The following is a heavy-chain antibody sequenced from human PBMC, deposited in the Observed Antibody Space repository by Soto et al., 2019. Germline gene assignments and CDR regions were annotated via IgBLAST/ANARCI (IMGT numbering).Heavy chain of an antibody. CDR2: MNPNSGNT. CDR1: GYTFTSYD. V-gene: IGHV1-8*01. CDR3: ARGRRWNYYYGMDV. J-gene: IGHJ6*02. Sequence: QVQLVQSGAEVKKPGASVKVSCKASGYTFTSYDINWVRQATGQGLEWMGWMNPNSGNTGYAQKFQGRVTMTRNTXXSTAYMELSSLRSEDTAVYYCARGRRWNYYYGMDVWGQGTTVTVSS.